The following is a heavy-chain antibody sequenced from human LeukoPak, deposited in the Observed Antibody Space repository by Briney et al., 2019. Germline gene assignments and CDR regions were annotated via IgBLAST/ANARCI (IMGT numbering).Heavy chain of an antibody. J-gene: IGHJ5*02. D-gene: IGHD5-18*01. CDR2: INYSGST. Sequence: SETLPLTCTVSGGSISSYYWSWIRQPPGKGLEWIGYINYSGSTNYSPSLKSRVTISVDTSKNQFSLKLSSVSAADTAVYYCARQTAPRSWFDPWGQGTLVTVSS. CDR3: ARQTAPRSWFDP. CDR1: GGSISSYY. V-gene: IGHV4-59*08.